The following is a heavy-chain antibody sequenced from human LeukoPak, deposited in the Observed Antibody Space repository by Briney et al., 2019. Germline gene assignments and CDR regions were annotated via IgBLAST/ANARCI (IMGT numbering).Heavy chain of an antibody. CDR1: GFTFSSYG. CDR3: ARDFGMTTVTLFDY. V-gene: IGHV3-30*03. CDR2: ISYDGSNK. J-gene: IGHJ4*02. D-gene: IGHD4-17*01. Sequence: GRSLRLSCAASGFTFSSYGMHWVRQAPGKGLEWVAVISYDGSNKYYADSVKGRFTISRDNSKNTLYLQMNSLRAEDTAVYYCARDFGMTTVTLFDYWGQGTLVTVSS.